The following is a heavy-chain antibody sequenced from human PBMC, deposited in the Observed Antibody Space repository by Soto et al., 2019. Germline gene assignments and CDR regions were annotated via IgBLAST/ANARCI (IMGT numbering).Heavy chain of an antibody. D-gene: IGHD1-7*01. CDR3: AREEETGTTGGMDV. CDR1: GFTFSSYA. Sequence: PGGSLRLSCAASGFTFSSYAMNWVRQAPGKGLEWVSSISSSSSYIYYADSVKGRFTISRDNAKNSLYLQMNSLRAEDTAVYYCAREEETGTTGGMDVWGQGTTVTVSS. V-gene: IGHV3-21*01. J-gene: IGHJ6*02. CDR2: ISSSSSYI.